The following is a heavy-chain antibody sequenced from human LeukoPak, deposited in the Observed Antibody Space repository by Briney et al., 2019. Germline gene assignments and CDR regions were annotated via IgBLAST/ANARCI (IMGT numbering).Heavy chain of an antibody. CDR2: IIPIFGTA. Sequence: GGSVKVSCKASGGTFSSYAISWVRQAPGQGLEWMGGIIPIFGTANYAQKFQGRVTITADESTSTAYMELSSLRSEDTAVYYCARGTYYDFWSGYYDYYYYGMDVWGQGTTVTVSS. V-gene: IGHV1-69*13. CDR1: GGTFSSYA. CDR3: ARGTYYDFWSGYYDYYYYGMDV. J-gene: IGHJ6*02. D-gene: IGHD3-3*01.